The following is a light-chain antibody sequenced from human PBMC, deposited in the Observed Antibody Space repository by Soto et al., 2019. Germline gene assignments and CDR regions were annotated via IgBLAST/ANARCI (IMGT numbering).Light chain of an antibody. V-gene: IGKV3-15*01. J-gene: IGKJ5*01. CDR3: QQHNNWPPIT. CDR1: QRVSSN. Sequence: EIVMTQSPATLSVSPGERATLSCRASQRVSSNLAWYQQKPGQAPRLLIYGASTRATGIPARFSGSGSGTEFTLTNSSLQSEDFAVYYCQQHNNWPPITFGQGTRLEIK. CDR2: GAS.